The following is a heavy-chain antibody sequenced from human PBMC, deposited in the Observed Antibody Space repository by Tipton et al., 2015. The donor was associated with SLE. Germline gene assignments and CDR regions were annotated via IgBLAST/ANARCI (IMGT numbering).Heavy chain of an antibody. V-gene: IGHV4-39*07. CDR1: GGSISSGDYY. Sequence: LRLSCTVSGGSISSGDYYWSWIRQPPGKGLEWIGEINHSGSTNYNPSLKSRVTISVDTSKNQFSLKLSSVTAADTAVYYCARGGITGSTDWFDPWGQGTLVTVSS. CDR2: INHSGST. CDR3: ARGGITGSTDWFDP. D-gene: IGHD1-20*01. J-gene: IGHJ5*02.